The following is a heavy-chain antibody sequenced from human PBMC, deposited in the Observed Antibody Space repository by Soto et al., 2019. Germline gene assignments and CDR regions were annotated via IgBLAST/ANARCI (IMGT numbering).Heavy chain of an antibody. CDR3: ARGGYCSSTSCQEDYYYYMDV. CDR2: ISSSSSTI. J-gene: IGHJ6*03. D-gene: IGHD2-2*01. Sequence: GGSLRLSCAASGFTFSSYSMNWVRQAPGKGLEWVSYISSSSSTIYYADSVKGRFTISRDNAKNSLYLQMNSLRAEDTAVYYCARGGYCSSTSCQEDYYYYMDVWGKGTTVTVSS. V-gene: IGHV3-48*01. CDR1: GFTFSSYS.